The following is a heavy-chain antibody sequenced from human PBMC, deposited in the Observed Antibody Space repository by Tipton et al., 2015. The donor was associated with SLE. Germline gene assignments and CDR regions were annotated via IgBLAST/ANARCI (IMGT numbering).Heavy chain of an antibody. CDR1: GYTFTNYD. V-gene: IGHV1-8*01. Sequence: QLVQSGPEVKKPGASVRVSCKASGYTFTNYDITWVRQATGQGPEWMGWMNPNSGKTGYTQSFQDRVTMTWDTSITTAYMELTSPRHEDTAVYYCARVLPKEHGSGPLFGPWGQGTLVSVSS. J-gene: IGHJ5*02. CDR2: MNPNSGKT. D-gene: IGHD3-10*01. CDR3: ARVLPKEHGSGPLFGP.